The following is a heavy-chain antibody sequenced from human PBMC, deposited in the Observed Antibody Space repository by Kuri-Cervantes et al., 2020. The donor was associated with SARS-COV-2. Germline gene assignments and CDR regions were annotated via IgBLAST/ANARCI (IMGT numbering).Heavy chain of an antibody. V-gene: IGHV1-69*04. CDR1: GGTLSTYT. CDR2: IIPVLRVE. CDR3: ARDSEFTRDAFEI. Sequence: SVKVSCKASGGTLSTYTVTWVRQDPGQGLEWMGRIIPVLRVENYAQKFQGRVTITADKSTNTAYMELTSLRSEDTAVYYCARDSEFTRDAFEIWGQGTMVTVSS. J-gene: IGHJ3*02. D-gene: IGHD1-26*01.